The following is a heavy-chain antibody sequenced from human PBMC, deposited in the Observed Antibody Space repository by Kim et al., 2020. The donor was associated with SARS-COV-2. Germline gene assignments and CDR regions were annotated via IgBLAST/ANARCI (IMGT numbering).Heavy chain of an antibody. D-gene: IGHD1-26*01. CDR2: TRNKANSYTT. Sequence: GGSLRLSCAASGFTFSDHYMDWVRQAPGKGLEWVGRTRNKANSYTTEYAASVKGRFTISRDDSKNSLYLQMNSLKTEDTAVYYCARESPVGATGSMDYWGQGTLVTVSS. CDR3: ARESPVGATGSMDY. J-gene: IGHJ4*02. V-gene: IGHV3-72*01. CDR1: GFTFSDHY.